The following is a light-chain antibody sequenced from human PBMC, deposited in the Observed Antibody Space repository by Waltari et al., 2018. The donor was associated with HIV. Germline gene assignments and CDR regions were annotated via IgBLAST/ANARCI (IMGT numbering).Light chain of an antibody. J-gene: IGKJ4*01. V-gene: IGKV3-11*01. Sequence: EIVLTQSPATLSLSPGERATLSCRASQSVSRYLAWYQQKPGQAPRLLIYDASNRATGIPARLSGSGSGTDFTLTISSLEPEDFAVYYCQQRSNWPPTFGGGTKVEI. CDR3: QQRSNWPPT. CDR1: QSVSRY. CDR2: DAS.